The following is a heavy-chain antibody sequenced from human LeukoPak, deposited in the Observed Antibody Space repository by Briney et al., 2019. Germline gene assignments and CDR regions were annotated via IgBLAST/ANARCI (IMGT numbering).Heavy chain of an antibody. CDR1: GFSFSDYY. CDR2: ISTSGSTI. CDR3: ARDGSLYCSSTSCRSGYYYYGMDV. V-gene: IGHV3-11*01. D-gene: IGHD2-2*01. Sequence: PGGSLRLSCAASGFSFSDYYMSWIRQAPGKGLEWVSYISTSGSTIYYADSVKGRFTISRDNAKNSLYLQMNSLRAGDTAVYYCARDGSLYCSSTSCRSGYYYYGMDVWGQGTTVTVSS. J-gene: IGHJ6*02.